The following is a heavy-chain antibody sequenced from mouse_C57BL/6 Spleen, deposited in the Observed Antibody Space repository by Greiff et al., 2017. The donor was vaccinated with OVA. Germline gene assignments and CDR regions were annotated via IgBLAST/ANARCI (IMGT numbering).Heavy chain of an antibody. CDR1: GYAFSSSW. Sequence: VQLQQSGPELVKPGASVKISCKASGYAFSSSWMNWVKQRPGKGLEWIGRISPGDGDTNYNGKFKGKATLTADKSSSTAYMQLSSLTSEDSAVYFCARLPIYYYGSSWGYFDVWGTGTTVTVSS. V-gene: IGHV1-82*01. D-gene: IGHD1-1*01. CDR2: ISPGDGDT. J-gene: IGHJ1*03. CDR3: ARLPIYYYGSSWGYFDV.